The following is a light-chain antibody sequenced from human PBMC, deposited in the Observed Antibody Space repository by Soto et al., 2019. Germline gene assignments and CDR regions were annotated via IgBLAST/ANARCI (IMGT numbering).Light chain of an antibody. CDR3: QKYNSAPLT. Sequence: IRMTQSPSSFSASTGDRVTITCRASQGISSYLAWYLQRPGKVPRLLIYSASTLQSGVPSRFSGSGSGTDFTLTISSLQPEDVATYYCQKYNSAPLTFGGGTKVDIK. CDR2: SAS. V-gene: IGKV1-27*01. CDR1: QGISSY. J-gene: IGKJ4*01.